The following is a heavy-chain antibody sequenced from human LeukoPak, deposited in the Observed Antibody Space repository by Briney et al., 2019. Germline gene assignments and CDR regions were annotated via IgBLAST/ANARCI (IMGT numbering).Heavy chain of an antibody. CDR3: ARGHGRRYWYFDL. CDR2: INHSGST. J-gene: IGHJ2*01. V-gene: IGHV4-34*01. D-gene: IGHD4-17*01. Sequence: SETLSLTCAVYGGSLSGYYWSWIRQPPGKGLEWIGEINHSGSTNYNPSLKSRVTISVDTSKNQFSLKLSSVTAADTVVYYCARGHGRRYWYFDLWGRGTLVTVSS. CDR1: GGSLSGYY.